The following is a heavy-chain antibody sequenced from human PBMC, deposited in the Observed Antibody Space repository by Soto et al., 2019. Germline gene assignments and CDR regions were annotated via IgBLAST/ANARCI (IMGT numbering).Heavy chain of an antibody. J-gene: IGHJ4*02. CDR3: AKMSSENYYDPVFS. D-gene: IGHD3-22*01. Sequence: QVQLVESGGGLVKTGGSLRIVCEASGFTFSDYYMSWVRQAPGKGLEWVSYISSSGNIIYYGDSVKGRFTISRDNAKNSVYLQMNSLRAEDTALYFCAKMSSENYYDPVFSWGQGTLVTVSS. CDR1: GFTFSDYY. V-gene: IGHV3-11*01. CDR2: ISSSGNII.